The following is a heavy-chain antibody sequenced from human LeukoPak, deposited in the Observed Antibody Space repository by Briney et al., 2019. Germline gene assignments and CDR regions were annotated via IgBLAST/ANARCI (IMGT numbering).Heavy chain of an antibody. V-gene: IGHV3-23*01. J-gene: IGHJ4*02. CDR2: ISDSDSGSGT. D-gene: IGHD5-24*01. CDR1: GFTFSSYA. CDR3: AKERGYGYNHIDY. Sequence: GGSLRLSCAASGFTFSSYAMSWVRQAPGKGLEWVSSISDSDSGSGTYYADSVKGRFTISRDNSKNMVYLQMNSLRAEDTAVYYCAKERGYGYNHIDYWGQGTLVTVSS.